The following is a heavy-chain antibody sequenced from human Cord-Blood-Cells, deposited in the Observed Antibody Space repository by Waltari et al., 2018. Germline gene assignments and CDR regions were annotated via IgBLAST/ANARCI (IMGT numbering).Heavy chain of an antibody. J-gene: IGHJ3*02. CDR3: ARGSSIAARFDI. Sequence: QVQLVQSGAEVKKPGASVKVSCKASGYTFTGYYMHWVRQAPGQGLEWMGWINPNSGGTNYAQKVQGRVTMTRDTSISTAYMERSRLRSDDTAVYYCARGSSIAARFDIWGQGTMVTVSS. D-gene: IGHD6-6*01. CDR1: GYTFTGYY. CDR2: INPNSGGT. V-gene: IGHV1-2*02.